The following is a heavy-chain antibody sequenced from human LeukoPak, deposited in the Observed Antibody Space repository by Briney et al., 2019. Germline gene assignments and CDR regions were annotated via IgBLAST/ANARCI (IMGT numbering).Heavy chain of an antibody. V-gene: IGHV1-2*02. CDR1: GYSFTGYY. Sequence: ASVKVSCKASGYSFTGYYMHWVRQAPGQGLEWMGWINPNSGGTNYAQKFQGRVTMTRDTSISTAYMELSRLRADDTAVYYCARDQVPAAIGGMTEWFDPWGQGTLVTVSS. D-gene: IGHD2-2*02. CDR3: ARDQVPAAIGGMTEWFDP. CDR2: INPNSGGT. J-gene: IGHJ5*02.